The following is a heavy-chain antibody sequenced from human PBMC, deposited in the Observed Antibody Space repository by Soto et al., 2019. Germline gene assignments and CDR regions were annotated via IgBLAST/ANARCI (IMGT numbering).Heavy chain of an antibody. D-gene: IGHD3-3*02. Sequence: PGGSLRLSCAASGFTFSGYWMHWVRQAPGKGLVWVSRINSDGSSTYYADSVKGRFTISRDYAENTLYLQMNSLRVEDTAVYYCASPKIAFYNWFDPWGQGTLVTVSS. CDR1: GFTFSGYW. CDR2: INSDGSST. V-gene: IGHV3-74*01. CDR3: ASPKIAFYNWFDP. J-gene: IGHJ5*02.